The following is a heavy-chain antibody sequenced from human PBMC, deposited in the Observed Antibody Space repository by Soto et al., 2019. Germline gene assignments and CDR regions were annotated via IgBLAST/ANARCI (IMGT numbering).Heavy chain of an antibody. D-gene: IGHD1-20*01. CDR2: ISGSGGST. J-gene: IGHJ4*02. CDR3: ARVLYNWNDVLDY. Sequence: GGSLRLSCAASGFTFSSYAMSWVRQAPGKGLEWVSAISGSGGSTYYADSVKGRFTISRDNTKNTLYLQMNSLRAEDTAVYYCARVLYNWNDVLDYWGQGTQVTVSS. CDR1: GFTFSSYA. V-gene: IGHV3-23*01.